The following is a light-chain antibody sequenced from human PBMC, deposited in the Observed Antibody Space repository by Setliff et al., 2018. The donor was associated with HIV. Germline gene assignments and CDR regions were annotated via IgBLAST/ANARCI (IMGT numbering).Light chain of an antibody. Sequence: QSALTQPASVSGSPGQSITISCTGTSSDVGGYNYVSWYQQHPGKAPKLIIYEDRNRPSGFSSRFSGSKSGNTASLTISGLQTEDEADYYCSSYAITNTLPFGTGTKVTV. CDR2: EDR. J-gene: IGLJ1*01. CDR1: SSDVGGYNY. V-gene: IGLV2-14*01. CDR3: SSYAITNTLP.